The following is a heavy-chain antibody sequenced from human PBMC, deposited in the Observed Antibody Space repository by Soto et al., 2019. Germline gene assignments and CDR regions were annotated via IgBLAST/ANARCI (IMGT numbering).Heavy chain of an antibody. J-gene: IGHJ6*02. CDR1: GGSISPYY. D-gene: IGHD3-22*01. CDR3: ARDWHYYDSSGYPRVYDMDA. Sequence: PSETLSLTCTVSGGSISPYYWSWIRQPPGKGLEWIGYIYYSGNTEYNPSLKSRVTISVDTSKNQFSLKLSSVTAADTAVYYCARDWHYYDSSGYPRVYDMDAWGQGTTVTVSS. CDR2: IYYSGNT. V-gene: IGHV4-59*01.